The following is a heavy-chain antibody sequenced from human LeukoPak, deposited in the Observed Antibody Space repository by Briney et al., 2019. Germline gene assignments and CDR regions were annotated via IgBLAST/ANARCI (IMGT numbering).Heavy chain of an antibody. D-gene: IGHD1-26*01. CDR1: GGSFSGYY. J-gene: IGHJ4*02. CDR2: INHSGST. CDR3: AREGRGSSPVGY. V-gene: IGHV4-34*01. Sequence: SETLSLTCAVYGGSFSGYYWSWIRQPPGKGLEWIGEINHSGSTNYNPSLKSRVTISVDTSKNQFSLKLSSVTAADTAVYYCAREGRGSSPVGYWGQGTLVTVSS.